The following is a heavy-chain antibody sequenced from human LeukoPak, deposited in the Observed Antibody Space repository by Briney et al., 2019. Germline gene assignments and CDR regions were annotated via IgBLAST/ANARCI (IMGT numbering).Heavy chain of an antibody. CDR1: GDSISSYY. V-gene: IGHV4-59*01. J-gene: IGHJ6*03. CDR2: IYYSGST. CDR3: ARAESENYMDV. D-gene: IGHD1-14*01. Sequence: SETLSLTCTVSGDSISSYYWSWIRQPPGKGLEWIGYIYYSGSTNYNPSLKSRVTISVDTSKNQFSLKLSSVTAADTAVYYCARAESENYMDVWGKGTTVTVSS.